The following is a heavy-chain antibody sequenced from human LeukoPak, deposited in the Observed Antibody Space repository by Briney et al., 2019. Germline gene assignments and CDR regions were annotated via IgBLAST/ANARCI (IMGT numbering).Heavy chain of an antibody. CDR1: GFTVSSSY. CDR3: ARDLEAANTYYFDY. V-gene: IGHV3-66*01. D-gene: IGHD6-13*01. Sequence: PGGSLRLSCAASGFTVSSSYMSWVRHGPGKGLEWVSIISSAGTTYYADSVKGRFTISRDNSKNTVYLQVNSLRDEDTAVYYCARDLEAANTYYFDYWGQGTMVTVSS. CDR2: ISSAGTT. J-gene: IGHJ4*02.